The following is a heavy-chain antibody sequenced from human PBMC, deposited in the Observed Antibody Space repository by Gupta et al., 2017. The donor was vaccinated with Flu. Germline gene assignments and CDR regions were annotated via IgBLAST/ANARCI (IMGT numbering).Heavy chain of an antibody. CDR3: AKTRSTVGTTILFDY. D-gene: IGHD2-21*02. Sequence: EVKLLESGGGLVQPGGSLRLSCVASGFTFHNFGMGWVGQPPGKGLEWVSSLSASGVSTYYADAVKGRFTISRDNSKNMSYLQMNSLRVEDTAVYFCAKTRSTVGTTILFDYWGQGILVTVSS. J-gene: IGHJ4*02. CDR2: LSASGVST. CDR1: GFTFHNFG. V-gene: IGHV3-23*01.